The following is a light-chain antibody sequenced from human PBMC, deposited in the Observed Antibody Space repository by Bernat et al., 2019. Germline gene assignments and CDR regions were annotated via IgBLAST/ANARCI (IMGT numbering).Light chain of an antibody. J-gene: IGLJ3*02. CDR2: KDS. CDR3: QSADSSGTCWV. V-gene: IGLV3-25*03. CDR1: AFPKQY. Sequence: SYELTQPPSVSVSPGQTARITCSGDAFPKQYAYWYQQKPGQAPVLGIYKDSERPSGIPERFSGSSSGTTVTLTISGVQAEDEADYYCQSADSSGTCWVFGGGTKLTVL.